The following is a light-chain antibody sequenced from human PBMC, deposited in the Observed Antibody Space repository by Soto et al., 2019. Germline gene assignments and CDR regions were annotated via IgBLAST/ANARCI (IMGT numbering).Light chain of an antibody. Sequence: EIVLTQSPGTLSLSPGQRATLSCRASQSIGNYLAWYQQKPGQAPRVLIYGASSRATGIPDRFSGGGSGTDFTLTISRLEPEDFAVYYCQQYGSSLFTFGPGTKVDIK. CDR1: QSIGNY. J-gene: IGKJ3*01. V-gene: IGKV3-20*01. CDR2: GAS. CDR3: QQYGSSLFT.